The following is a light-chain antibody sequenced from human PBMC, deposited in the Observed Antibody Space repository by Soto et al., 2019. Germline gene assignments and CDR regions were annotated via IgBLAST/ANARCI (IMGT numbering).Light chain of an antibody. Sequence: DIPMTQSPSSLSASVGDRVTITCRASQGIDTYLAWYQQKPGQVPQLLIYAASTLQSGVPSRFSGSGSGTDFTLTISSLQPEDVATYFCQKYTRAPFTFGPGTKVDIK. V-gene: IGKV1-27*01. CDR2: AAS. CDR3: QKYTRAPFT. J-gene: IGKJ3*01. CDR1: QGIDTY.